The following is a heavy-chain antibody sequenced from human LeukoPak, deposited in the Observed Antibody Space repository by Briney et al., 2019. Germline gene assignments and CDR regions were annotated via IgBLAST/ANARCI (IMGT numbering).Heavy chain of an antibody. D-gene: IGHD2-2*01. CDR3: AKVLQYHLPEPPFDY. Sequence: PGGSLRLSCAVSGFTFGRYAMSWVRQAPGKGLEWVSAISASGVGTYYADSVKGRFTISRDNSSNTLYLQMNSLRADDTAVYYCAKVLQYHLPEPPFDYWGQGTLVTVSS. J-gene: IGHJ4*02. CDR1: GFTFGRYA. V-gene: IGHV3-23*01. CDR2: ISASGVGT.